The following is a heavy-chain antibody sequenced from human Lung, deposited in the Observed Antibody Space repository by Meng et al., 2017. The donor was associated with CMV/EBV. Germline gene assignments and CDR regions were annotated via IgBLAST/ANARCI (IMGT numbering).Heavy chain of an antibody. Sequence: KVSCKGSGYSFTSYWIGWVRQMPGKGLEWMGIIYPSDSDTRYSPSFQGQVTISADKSISTAYLQWSSLKASDTAMYYCARQIGNAAHDAFDIWGQGTXVTVSS. J-gene: IGHJ3*02. CDR3: ARQIGNAAHDAFDI. V-gene: IGHV5-51*01. CDR1: GYSFTSYW. CDR2: IYPSDSDT. D-gene: IGHD2-15*01.